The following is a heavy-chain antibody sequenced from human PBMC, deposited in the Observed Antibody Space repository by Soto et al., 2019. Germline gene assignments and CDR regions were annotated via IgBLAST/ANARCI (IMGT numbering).Heavy chain of an antibody. V-gene: IGHV4-59*08. CDR3: AGTYCSGGSCYPFDCFDP. Sequence: QVQLQESGPGLVKPSETLSLTCTVSGGSISSYYWSWIRQPPGKGLEWIGYIYYSGSTNYNPSLKRRATITVDTAKNQFSRVLSSVTGADTAVYYCAGTYCSGGSCYPFDCFDPWGQGTLVTVSS. CDR1: GGSISSYY. J-gene: IGHJ5*02. D-gene: IGHD2-15*01. CDR2: IYYSGST.